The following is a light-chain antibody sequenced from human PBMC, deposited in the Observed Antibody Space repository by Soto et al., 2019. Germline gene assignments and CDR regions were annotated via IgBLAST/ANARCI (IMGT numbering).Light chain of an antibody. CDR1: SSDVGGYNY. Sequence: QSVLTPPPSASGSPGQSVAISCPGTSSDVGGYNYVSWYQQLPGKAPKLMIYDVSKRPSGVPDRFSGSKSGNSASLTVSGLQAADEADYYCSSYAGTHIVFGTGTKVTVL. CDR3: SSYAGTHIV. V-gene: IGLV2-8*01. J-gene: IGLJ1*01. CDR2: DVS.